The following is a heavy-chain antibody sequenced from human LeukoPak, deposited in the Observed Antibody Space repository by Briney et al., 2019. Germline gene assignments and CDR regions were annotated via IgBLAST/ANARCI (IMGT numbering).Heavy chain of an antibody. CDR1: GGSISGYY. V-gene: IGHV4-34*01. J-gene: IGHJ4*02. CDR3: ARRGAVALLR. CDR2: INHSGIT. D-gene: IGHD6-19*01. Sequence: PSETLSLTCTVSGGSISGYYWSWIRQPPGKGLEWIGEINHSGITNYNPSLKSRVTISVDTSKNQFSLKLSSVTAADTAVYYCARRGAVALLRWGQGTLVTVSS.